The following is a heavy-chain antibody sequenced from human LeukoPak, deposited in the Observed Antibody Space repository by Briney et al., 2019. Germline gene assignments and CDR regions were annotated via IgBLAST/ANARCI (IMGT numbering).Heavy chain of an antibody. D-gene: IGHD6-19*01. CDR2: ISGSGGST. Sequence: HPGGSLRLSCAASGFTFNSYAMSWVRQAPGKGLEWVSAISGSGGSTYYADSVKGRFTISRDNSKNTLYLQMNSLRAEDTAVYYCAKDAIDSSGWYNYYYYGMDVWGQGTTVTVSS. CDR1: GFTFNSYA. V-gene: IGHV3-23*01. CDR3: AKDAIDSSGWYNYYYYGMDV. J-gene: IGHJ6*02.